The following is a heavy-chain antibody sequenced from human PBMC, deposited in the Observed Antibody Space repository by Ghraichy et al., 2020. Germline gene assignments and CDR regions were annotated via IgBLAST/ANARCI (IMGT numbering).Heavy chain of an antibody. CDR2: VKPDGGEK. CDR1: GFLFSSYW. CDR3: AKCRGTTWNDALDV. J-gene: IGHJ3*01. Sequence: GGSLRLSCAASGFLFSSYWVTWVRQAPGKGLEWVANVKPDGGEKNYVGPVKGRFTISRDNAKKSLYLQMNSLRAEDTAVYYCAKCRGTTWNDALDVWGQGTMVTVSS. V-gene: IGHV3-7*01. D-gene: IGHD1-1*01.